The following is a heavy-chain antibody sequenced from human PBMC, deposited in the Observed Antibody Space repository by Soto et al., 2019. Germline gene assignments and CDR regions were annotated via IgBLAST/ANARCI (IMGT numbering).Heavy chain of an antibody. CDR3: ARQIYDSDTGPNFQYYFDS. CDR2: IDPSDSQT. Sequence: GESLKISCKGSGYSFAGYWITWVRQKPGKGLEWMGRIDPSDSQTYYSPSFRGHVTISVTKSITTVFLQWSSLRASDTAMYYCARQIYDSDTGPNFQYYFDSWGQGTPVTDSS. D-gene: IGHD3-22*01. V-gene: IGHV5-10-1*01. CDR1: GYSFAGYW. J-gene: IGHJ4*02.